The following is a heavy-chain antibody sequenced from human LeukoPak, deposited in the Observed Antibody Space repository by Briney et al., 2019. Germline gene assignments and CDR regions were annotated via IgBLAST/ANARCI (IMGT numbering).Heavy chain of an antibody. CDR1: GYTFTGYY. CDR3: AARSAYVLAAASDY. D-gene: IGHD6-13*01. CDR2: IIPIFGTA. V-gene: IGHV1-69*05. Sequence: SVKVSCKASGYTFTGYYMHWVRQAPGQGLEWMGMIIPIFGTANYAQKFQGRVTITTDESTSTAYMELSSLRSEDTAVYYCAARSAYVLAAASDYWGQGTLVTVSS. J-gene: IGHJ4*02.